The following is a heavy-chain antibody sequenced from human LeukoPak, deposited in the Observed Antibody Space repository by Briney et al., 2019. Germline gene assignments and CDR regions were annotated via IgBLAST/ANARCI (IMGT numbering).Heavy chain of an antibody. CDR1: GGTFSSYA. V-gene: IGHV1-46*01. CDR2: INPSGGST. CDR3: ARDGVRGVIAEGHYYGMDV. J-gene: IGHJ6*04. Sequence: ASVKVSCKASGGTFSSYAISWVRQAPGQGLEWMGIINPSGGSTSYAQKFQGRVTMTRDTSTSTVYMELSSLRSEDTAVYYCARDGVRGVIAEGHYYGMDVWGKGTTVTVSS. D-gene: IGHD3-10*01.